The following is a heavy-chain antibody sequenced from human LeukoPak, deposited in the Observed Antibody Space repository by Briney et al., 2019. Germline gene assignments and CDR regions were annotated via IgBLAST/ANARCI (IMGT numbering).Heavy chain of an antibody. CDR3: ARSVAKTLGYCSSTSCYGLHAFDI. D-gene: IGHD2-2*01. V-gene: IGHV4-38-2*01. J-gene: IGHJ3*02. CDR1: GYSISSGYY. CDR2: MYHSGST. Sequence: PSETLSLTCAVSGYSISSGYYWGWIRQPPGKGLEWIGGMYHSGSTYYNPSLKSRFTIALDTSKNRLSLKLSSVTAADTAVYYCARSVAKTLGYCSSTSCYGLHAFDIWGQGTLVTVSS.